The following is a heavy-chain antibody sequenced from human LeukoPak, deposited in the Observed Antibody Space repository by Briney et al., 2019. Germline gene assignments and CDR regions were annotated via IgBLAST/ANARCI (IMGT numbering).Heavy chain of an antibody. J-gene: IGHJ3*02. Sequence: KSSETLSLTCAVSGVSISSSNWWHWVRQPPGKGLEWIGEIYHSGSTNYNPSLKSRVTISVDKSKNQFSLKLSSVTAADTAVYYCAKPSNYYGSATDAFDIWGQGTMVTVSS. CDR1: GVSISSSNW. D-gene: IGHD3-10*01. CDR2: IYHSGST. CDR3: AKPSNYYGSATDAFDI. V-gene: IGHV4-4*02.